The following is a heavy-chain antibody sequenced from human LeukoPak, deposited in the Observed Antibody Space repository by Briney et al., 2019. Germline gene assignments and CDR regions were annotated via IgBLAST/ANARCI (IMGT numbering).Heavy chain of an antibody. Sequence: GASVKVSCKASGYTFTGYYMHWVRQAPGQGLEWMGWINPNSRGTNYAQKFQGRVTMTRDKSISTAYMELSRLRSDDTAVYYCARETTRGPITMVRGVITYYFDYWGQGTLVTVSS. J-gene: IGHJ4*02. V-gene: IGHV1-2*02. CDR2: INPNSRGT. D-gene: IGHD3-10*01. CDR1: GYTFTGYY. CDR3: ARETTRGPITMVRGVITYYFDY.